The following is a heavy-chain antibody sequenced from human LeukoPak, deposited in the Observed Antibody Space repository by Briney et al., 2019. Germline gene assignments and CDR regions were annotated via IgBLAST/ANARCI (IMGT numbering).Heavy chain of an antibody. Sequence: GGSLRLSCAASGFTFSSYTMNWVRQAPGKGLEWVSSISGSGTYIYYADSVKGRFTISRDNSKNTVYLQTDSLRAEDTALYYCARGQQLVKTDWGQGTLVTVSS. CDR2: ISGSGTYI. D-gene: IGHD6-13*01. CDR1: GFTFSSYT. V-gene: IGHV3-21*01. J-gene: IGHJ4*02. CDR3: ARGQQLVKTD.